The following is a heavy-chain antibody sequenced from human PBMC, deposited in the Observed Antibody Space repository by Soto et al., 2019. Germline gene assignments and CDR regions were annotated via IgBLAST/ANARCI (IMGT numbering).Heavy chain of an antibody. Sequence: GGSLRLSCAASGFTFSSYAMSWVRQAPGKGLEWVSAISGSGGSTYYADSVKGRFTISRDNSKNTLYLQMNSLRAEDTAVYYCAKAGPIVVVPAASYDAFDIWGPGTMVTVSS. CDR1: GFTFSSYA. CDR2: ISGSGGST. V-gene: IGHV3-23*01. J-gene: IGHJ3*02. D-gene: IGHD2-2*01. CDR3: AKAGPIVVVPAASYDAFDI.